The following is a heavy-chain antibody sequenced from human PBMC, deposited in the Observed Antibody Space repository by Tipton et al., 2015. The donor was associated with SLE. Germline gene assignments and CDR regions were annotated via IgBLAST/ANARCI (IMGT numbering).Heavy chain of an antibody. Sequence: SLRLSCAASGFTFSSYAMSWVRQGPGKGLEWVSVIYSGGSTDYADSVKGRFTISRDNSKNTLYLQMNSLRAEDTAVYYCAKEQAAYCSGGTCYGSYYYGMHVWGQGTPVIVS. CDR3: AKEQAAYCSGGTCYGSYYYGMHV. J-gene: IGHJ6*02. V-gene: IGHV3-23*03. CDR2: IYSGGST. D-gene: IGHD2-15*01. CDR1: GFTFSSYA.